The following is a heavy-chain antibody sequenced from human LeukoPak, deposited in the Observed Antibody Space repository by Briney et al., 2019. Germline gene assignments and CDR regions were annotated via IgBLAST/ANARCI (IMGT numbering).Heavy chain of an antibody. CDR3: ARNLPAADY. Sequence: PGGSLRLSCAAPGSTFRNHTMNWVRQAPGKGLEWIPYIGNTGSVIYYADSVKGRFTISRDNAKNSLYLQMNSLRAEDTAVYYCARNLPAADYWGQGTLVTVSS. J-gene: IGHJ4*02. CDR1: GSTFRNHT. V-gene: IGHV3-48*04. CDR2: IGNTGSVI. D-gene: IGHD2-2*01.